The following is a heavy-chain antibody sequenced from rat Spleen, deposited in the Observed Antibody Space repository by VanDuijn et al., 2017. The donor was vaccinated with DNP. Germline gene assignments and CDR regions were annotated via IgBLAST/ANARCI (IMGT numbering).Heavy chain of an antibody. CDR1: GVTFSNYD. J-gene: IGHJ4*01. CDR3: AREGDYYDGYGDALDA. CDR2: ISYDGTGS. D-gene: IGHD1-12*03. V-gene: IGHV5-7*01. Sequence: EVHLVESGGGLVQPGGSMKLSCAASGVTFSNYDMAWVRQAPKKGLEWVATISYDGTGSYYRDSVKGRFTISRDNAKNTLYLQMDSLRSEDTATYYCAREGDYYDGYGDALDAWGQGTSVTVAS.